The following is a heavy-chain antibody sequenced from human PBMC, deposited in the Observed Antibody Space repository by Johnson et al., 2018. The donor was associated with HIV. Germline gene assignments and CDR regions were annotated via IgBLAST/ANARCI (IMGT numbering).Heavy chain of an antibody. V-gene: IGHV3-13*01. D-gene: IGHD3-22*01. Sequence: QLVESGGGLVQPGGSLRLSCAASGFTFSSYDMHWVRQATGKGLEWVSAIGTAGDTYYPGSVKGRFTISRENAKNSLYLQMNSLRAGDTAVYYCARGYYYDSSGYPDAFDIWGQGTMVTVSS. CDR3: ARGYYYDSSGYPDAFDI. J-gene: IGHJ3*02. CDR2: IGTAGDT. CDR1: GFTFSSYD.